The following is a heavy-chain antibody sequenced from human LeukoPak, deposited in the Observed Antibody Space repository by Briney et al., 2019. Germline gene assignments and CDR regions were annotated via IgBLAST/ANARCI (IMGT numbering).Heavy chain of an antibody. CDR1: GYSISSGYY. CDR2: IYHSGST. D-gene: IGHD2-2*01. V-gene: IGHV4-38-2*01. CDR3: ASGEVVPAAIDAFDI. J-gene: IGHJ3*02. Sequence: SETLSLTCAVSGYSISSGYYWGWIRQPPGKGLEWIGSIYHSGSTYYNPSLKSRVTISVDTSKNQFSLKLSSVTAADTAAYYCASGEVVPAAIDAFDIWGQGTMVTVSS.